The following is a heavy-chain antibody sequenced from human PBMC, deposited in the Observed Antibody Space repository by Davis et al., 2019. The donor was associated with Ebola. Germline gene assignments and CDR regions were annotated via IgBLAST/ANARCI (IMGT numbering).Heavy chain of an antibody. CDR1: GFTFSSYW. CDR2: IKQDGSEK. Sequence: GESLKISCAASGFTFSSYWMSWVRQAPGKGLEWVANIKQDGSEKYYVDSVKGRFTISRDNAKNSLYLQMNSLRNDDTALYYCVKDSYSGHDYGMDVWGPGTTVTVSS. D-gene: IGHD4-11*01. CDR3: VKDSYSGHDYGMDV. J-gene: IGHJ6*02. V-gene: IGHV3-7*03.